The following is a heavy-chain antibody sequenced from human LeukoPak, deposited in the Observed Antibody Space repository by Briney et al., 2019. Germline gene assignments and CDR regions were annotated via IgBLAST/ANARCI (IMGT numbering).Heavy chain of an antibody. J-gene: IGHJ5*02. CDR1: GGTFSSYA. D-gene: IGHD3-10*01. CDR3: ATTYGSGSTSWFDP. V-gene: IGHV1-69*13. Sequence: ASVKVSCKASGGTFSSYAISWVRQAPGQGLEWMGGIIPIFGTANYAQKFQGRVTITADESTSTAYMELSSLRSEDTAVYYCATTYGSGSTSWFDPWGQGTLVTVSS. CDR2: IIPIFGTA.